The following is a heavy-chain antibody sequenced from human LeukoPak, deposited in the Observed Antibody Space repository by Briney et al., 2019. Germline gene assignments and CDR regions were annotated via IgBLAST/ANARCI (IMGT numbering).Heavy chain of an antibody. J-gene: IGHJ4*02. D-gene: IGHD3-3*01. Sequence: PGGSLRLSCAASGFTFDDYAMHWVRQAPGKGLEWVSGISWNSGSIGYADSVKGRFTISRDNAKNSLYLQTNSLRAEDTALYYCAKDPNYDFWSGYQDYWGQGTLVTVSS. V-gene: IGHV3-9*01. CDR1: GFTFDDYA. CDR2: ISWNSGSI. CDR3: AKDPNYDFWSGYQDY.